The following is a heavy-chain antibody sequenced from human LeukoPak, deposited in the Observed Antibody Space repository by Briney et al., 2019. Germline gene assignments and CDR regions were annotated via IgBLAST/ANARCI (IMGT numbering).Heavy chain of an antibody. J-gene: IGHJ4*02. CDR2: IYYSGST. CDR1: GGSINSYY. D-gene: IGHD2-21*02. V-gene: IGHV4-59*01. Sequence: SETESLTCTVSGGSINSYYWSWIRQPPGKGLEWIGYIYYSGSTNYNPSLKSRVTISVDTSKNQFSLKLSSVTAADTAVYYCARDKGSDWYSLWGQETVVPLFS. CDR3: ARDKGSDWYSL.